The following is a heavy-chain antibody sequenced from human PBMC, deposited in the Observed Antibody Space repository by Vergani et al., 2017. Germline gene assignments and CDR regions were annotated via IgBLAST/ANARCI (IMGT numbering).Heavy chain of an antibody. CDR2: IYYSGST. D-gene: IGHD3-10*01. CDR3: ARAITMVRGVMVDFDY. CDR1: GASIRSSNYY. Sequence: QLQLQESGPGLVKPSATLSLTCSVSGASIRSSNYYWGWIRQPPGKGLEWIASIYYSGSTYYNPSLKSRVTISVDTSKNQFSLKLSSVTAADTAVYYCARAITMVRGVMVDFDYWGQGTLVTVSS. V-gene: IGHV4-39*01. J-gene: IGHJ4*02.